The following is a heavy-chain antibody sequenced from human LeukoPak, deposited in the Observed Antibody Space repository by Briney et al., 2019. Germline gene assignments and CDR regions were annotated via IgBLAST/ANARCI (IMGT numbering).Heavy chain of an antibody. CDR3: AAVSPQWELLDYYFDY. J-gene: IGHJ4*02. D-gene: IGHD1-26*01. CDR2: IVVGSGNT. CDR1: GFTFTSSA. Sequence: GASVKVSCKASGFTFTSSAVQWVRQARGQRLEWIGWIVVGSGNTNYAQKFQERVTITRDMSTSTAYMELSSLRSEDTAVYYCAAVSPQWELLDYYFDYWGQGTLVTVSS. V-gene: IGHV1-58*01.